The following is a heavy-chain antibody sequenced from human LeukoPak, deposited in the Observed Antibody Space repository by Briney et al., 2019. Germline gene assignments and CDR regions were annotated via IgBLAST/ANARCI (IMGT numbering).Heavy chain of an antibody. J-gene: IGHJ6*04. CDR2: FDPEDGET. D-gene: IGHD3-10*02. CDR1: GYTLTELS. CDR3: ATVPNYFRGNYGMDV. Sequence: GASVKVSCKVSGYTLTELSMHWVRQDPGKGLEWMGGFDPEDGETIYAQKFQGRVTMTEDTSTDTAYMELSSLRSEDTAVYYCATVPNYFRGNYGMDVWGKGTTVTVSS. V-gene: IGHV1-24*01.